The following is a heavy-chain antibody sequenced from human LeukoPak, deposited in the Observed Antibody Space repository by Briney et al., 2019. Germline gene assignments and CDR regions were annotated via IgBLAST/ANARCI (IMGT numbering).Heavy chain of an antibody. D-gene: IGHD5-18*01. CDR3: ARVWVDGYSYENWFDP. CDR2: ISAYNGNT. CDR1: GYTFTRYG. V-gene: IGHV1-18*01. Sequence: ASVKVSCKAFGYTFTRYGVSWVRQAPGQGLEWIGWISAYNGNTNYAQKLQGRVTMTTDTSTSTAYTELRSLRSDDTAVYYCARVWVDGYSYENWFDPWGQGTLVTVSS. J-gene: IGHJ5*02.